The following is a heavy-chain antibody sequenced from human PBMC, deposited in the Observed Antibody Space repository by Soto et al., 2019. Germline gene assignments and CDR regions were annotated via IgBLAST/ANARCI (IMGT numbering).Heavy chain of an antibody. V-gene: IGHV3-30*14. CDR3: ARDLLAAYSHSGMIDY. J-gene: IGHJ4*02. CDR1: GFALSDYA. D-gene: IGHD3-10*01. CDR2: ISYDGSEK. Sequence: PGGSLRLSCEASGFALSDYAMHWVRQAPGGGLEWVAIISYDGSEKKYADSVKGRFTISRDNSKDTVYLQMSSLTGNDTAVYYCARDLLAAYSHSGMIDYWGQGSLVTVSS.